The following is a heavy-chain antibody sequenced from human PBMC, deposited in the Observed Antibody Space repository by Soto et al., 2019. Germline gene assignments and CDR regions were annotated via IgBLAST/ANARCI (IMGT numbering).Heavy chain of an antibody. Sequence: QVQLVQSGAEVKKPGSSVKVSCKASGGTFNSYAISWVRQAPGQGLEWMGGFIPIFGTADYAQKFQGRVTITADESTSTAYMELSSLRSEDTAVYYCASVLELHYYYGMDVWGQGTTVTVSS. CDR3: ASVLELHYYYGMDV. J-gene: IGHJ6*02. V-gene: IGHV1-69*12. D-gene: IGHD1-7*01. CDR2: FIPIFGTA. CDR1: GGTFNSYA.